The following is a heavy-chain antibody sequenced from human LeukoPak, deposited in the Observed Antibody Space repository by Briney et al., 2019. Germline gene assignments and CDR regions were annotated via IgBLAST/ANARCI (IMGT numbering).Heavy chain of an antibody. J-gene: IGHJ4*02. V-gene: IGHV1-3*01. Sequence: ASVKVSCKASGYTFTSYAMHWVRQAPGQRLEWMGWSNAGNGNTKYSQKLQGRVTMTTDTSTSTAYMELRSLSSDDTAVYYCARALYYDILTGYYMYWGQGTLVTVSS. D-gene: IGHD3-9*01. CDR2: SNAGNGNT. CDR3: ARALYYDILTGYYMY. CDR1: GYTFTSYA.